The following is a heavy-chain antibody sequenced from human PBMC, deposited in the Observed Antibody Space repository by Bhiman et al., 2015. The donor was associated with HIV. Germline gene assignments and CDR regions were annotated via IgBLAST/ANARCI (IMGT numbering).Heavy chain of an antibody. CDR1: GFDFDEFA. D-gene: IGHD2/OR15-2a*01. Sequence: EVQLVESGGGVVKPGGSLRLSCAASGFDFDEFAMHWVRLTPAKGLEWVGLISWDGTTRYYLDSVRGRFTILRDNGRNSLFLEMTGLSPEDTALYFCAKAGNRISTYFFEDWGQGTLVTVSS. CDR3: AKAGNRISTYFFED. CDR2: ISWDGTTR. J-gene: IGHJ4*02. V-gene: IGHV3-43*02.